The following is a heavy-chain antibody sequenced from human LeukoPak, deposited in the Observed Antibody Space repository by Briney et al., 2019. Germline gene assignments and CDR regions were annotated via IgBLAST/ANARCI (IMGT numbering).Heavy chain of an antibody. CDR3: ARGDYDILTGYYSADWFDP. D-gene: IGHD3-9*01. CDR2: INPNSGGT. J-gene: IGHJ5*02. CDR1: GYTFTGYY. Sequence: ASVKVSCKASGYTFTGYYMHWVRQAPGQGLEWMGWINPNSGGTNYAQKFQGRVTMTRDTSISTAYMELSRLRSDGTAVYYCARGDYDILTGYYSADWFDPWGQGTLVTVSS. V-gene: IGHV1-2*02.